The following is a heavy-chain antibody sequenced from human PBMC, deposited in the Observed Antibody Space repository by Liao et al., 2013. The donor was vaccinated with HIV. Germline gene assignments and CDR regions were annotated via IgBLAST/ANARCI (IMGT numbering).Heavy chain of an antibody. CDR2: IYYSGST. Sequence: QVQLQESGPGLVKPSETLSLTCTVSGGSISSYYWSWIRQPPGKGLEWIGYIYYSGSTYYNPSLKSRVTFSVDTSKNQFSLKLSSVTAADTAVYYCAKLGGYNYYYFDSWGQGTLVTVSS. CDR1: GGSISSYY. D-gene: IGHD5-24*01. V-gene: IGHV4-59*04. CDR3: AKLGGYNYYYFDS. J-gene: IGHJ4*02.